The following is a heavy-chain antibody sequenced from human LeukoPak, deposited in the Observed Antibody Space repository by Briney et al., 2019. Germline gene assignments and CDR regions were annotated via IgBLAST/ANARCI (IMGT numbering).Heavy chain of an antibody. J-gene: IGHJ6*03. CDR2: IRYDGSNK. CDR1: GFTFSSYG. Sequence: GGSLRLSCAASGFTFSSYGMHWVRQAPGKGLEWVAFIRYDGSNKYYADSVKGRFTISRDNSKNTLYLQMNSLRAEDTAVYYCANLYVWGSYRYSMDVWGKGTTVTVSS. V-gene: IGHV3-30*02. D-gene: IGHD3-16*02. CDR3: ANLYVWGSYRYSMDV.